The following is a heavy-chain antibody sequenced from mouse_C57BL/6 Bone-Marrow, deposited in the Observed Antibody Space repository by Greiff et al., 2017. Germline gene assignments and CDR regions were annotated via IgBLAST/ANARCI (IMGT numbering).Heavy chain of an antibody. D-gene: IGHD1-1*01. V-gene: IGHV1-69*01. J-gene: IGHJ1*03. CDR2: IDPSDSYT. CDR1: GYTFTSYW. Sequence: VQLQQPGAELVMPGASVKLSCKASGYTFTSYWMHWVKQRPGQGLEWFGEIDPSDSYTNYNQKFKGKSTLTVDKSSSTAYMQLSSLTSEDSAVYYCATLITTVVANWYFDVWGTGTTVTVSS. CDR3: ATLITTVVANWYFDV.